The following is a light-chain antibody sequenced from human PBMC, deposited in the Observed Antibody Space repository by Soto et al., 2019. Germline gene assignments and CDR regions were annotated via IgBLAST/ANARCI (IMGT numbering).Light chain of an antibody. Sequence: EIVMTQSPATLSVSPGERATLSCRASQSVSSNLAWYQQKPGQAPRLLIYGASNRATGIPARFSGSGSGTEFTLTISSRQSEDFAGYYCQQYNNWPPLTFGGATKVEIK. CDR3: QQYNNWPPLT. J-gene: IGKJ4*01. CDR2: GAS. V-gene: IGKV3-15*01. CDR1: QSVSSN.